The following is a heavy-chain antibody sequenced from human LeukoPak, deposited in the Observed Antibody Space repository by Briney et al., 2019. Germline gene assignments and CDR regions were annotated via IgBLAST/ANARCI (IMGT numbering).Heavy chain of an antibody. CDR2: INASGGST. Sequence: PGGSLRLSCAASGFTFRNYAMNWVRQAPGKGLEWVSGINASGGSTYYADSVKGRFTISRDNSKNTLYLQMNSLRADDTAVYYCFYYYDSSGTNPRDYWGQGSLVTVSS. D-gene: IGHD3-22*01. J-gene: IGHJ4*02. V-gene: IGHV3-23*01. CDR3: FYYYDSSGTNPRDY. CDR1: GFTFRNYA.